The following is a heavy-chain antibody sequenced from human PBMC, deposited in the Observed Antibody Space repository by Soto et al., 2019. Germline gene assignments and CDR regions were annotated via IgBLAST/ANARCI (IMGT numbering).Heavy chain of an antibody. CDR2: ISGSGGGT. V-gene: IGHV3-23*01. Sequence: QPGGSLRLSCAASGFTFSSCAMSWVRQAPGKGLEWVPGISGSGGGTYYADSVKGRFTISRDNSKNTLYLQMNSLRAEDTAVYYCAKDRSRSYGSGYPLGYFDYWGQGTLVTVSS. D-gene: IGHD3-22*01. CDR3: AKDRSRSYGSGYPLGYFDY. J-gene: IGHJ4*02. CDR1: GFTFSSCA.